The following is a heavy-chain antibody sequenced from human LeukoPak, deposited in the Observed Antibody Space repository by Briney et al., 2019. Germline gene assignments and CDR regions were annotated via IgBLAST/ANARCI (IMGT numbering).Heavy chain of an antibody. CDR1: GYTFTGYY. CDR2: INPNSGGT. J-gene: IGHJ5*02. V-gene: IGHV1-2*02. D-gene: IGHD5-12*01. CDR3: ARADSGYDYDGEWFDP. Sequence: ALVKVSCKASGYTFTGYYMHWVRQAPGQGLEWMGWINPNSGGTNYAQKFQGRVTMTRDTSISTAYMELSRLRSDDTAVYYCARADSGYDYDGEWFDPWGQGTLVTVSS.